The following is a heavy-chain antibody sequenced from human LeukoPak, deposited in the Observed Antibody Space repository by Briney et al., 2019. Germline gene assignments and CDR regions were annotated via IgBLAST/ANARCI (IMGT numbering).Heavy chain of an antibody. CDR2: VYSGGGT. Sequence: PGGSLRLSCADSGLTVSTNYMYWVRQAPGRGLEWVSVVYSGGGTYYADSVKGRFTTSRDNSKKRLYLQMNSLRAEDTAVYYCTAGSSGVFDYWGQGTLVTVSS. CDR1: GLTVSTNY. V-gene: IGHV3-53*01. CDR3: TAGSSGVFDY. J-gene: IGHJ4*02. D-gene: IGHD3-22*01.